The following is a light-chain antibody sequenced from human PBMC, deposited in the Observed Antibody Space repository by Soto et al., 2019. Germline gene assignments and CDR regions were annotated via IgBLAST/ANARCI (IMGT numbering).Light chain of an antibody. CDR2: DVN. J-gene: IGLJ2*01. CDR3: TSWTTSTTMI. Sequence: QLVLTQPASVSGSPGQSVTISCTGSSSDSGAYNFVSWYQQHPGKAPKLMLYDVNIRPSGVSNRFSGSKSGNTASLTISGLQAEDDADYYCTSWTTSTTMIFGGGTKVTVL. V-gene: IGLV2-14*03. CDR1: SSDSGAYNF.